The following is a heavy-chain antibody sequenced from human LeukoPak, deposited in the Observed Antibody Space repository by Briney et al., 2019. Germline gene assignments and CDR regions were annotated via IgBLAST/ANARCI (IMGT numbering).Heavy chain of an antibody. V-gene: IGHV4-34*01. CDR3: AKGAGGFSYYNWFDP. D-gene: IGHD5-18*01. Sequence: PSETLSLTCAVYGASFSEYFWSWVRQTPGKGLEWIGQINHIGSTNYNPSLKSRVTISLDTSKNQFSLKLASVTAADTAIYYCAKGAGGFSYYNWFDPWGQGTLVTVSS. CDR1: GASFSEYF. CDR2: INHIGST. J-gene: IGHJ5*02.